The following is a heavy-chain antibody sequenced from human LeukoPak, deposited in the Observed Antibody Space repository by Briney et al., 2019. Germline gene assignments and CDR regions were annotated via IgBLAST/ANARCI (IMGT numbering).Heavy chain of an antibody. Sequence: SETLSLTCTVSGRSLNNYYWSWIRQPARKGLDWIGCIYTRGSDNYNPSLKRRATMSVDTPKNQFSLKVSYVTAASAHGHFCARGRYCSADICSGGDAFDIWGQGTMVAVSS. D-gene: IGHD2-15*01. J-gene: IGHJ3*02. V-gene: IGHV4-4*07. CDR2: IYTRGSD. CDR3: ARGRYCSADICSGGDAFDI. CDR1: GRSLNNYY.